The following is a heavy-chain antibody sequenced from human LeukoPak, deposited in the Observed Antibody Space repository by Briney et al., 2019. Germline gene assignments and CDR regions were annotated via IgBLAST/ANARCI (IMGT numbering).Heavy chain of an antibody. CDR3: AKDLGKVIAAAGTSGFDT. Sequence: GGSLRLSCAASGFSFDDYTMHWARHRPGKGLEWVSLINWDGGSTYYADSVKGRFIISRDTSKNSLYLQMHSLRADDTAFYYCAKDLGKVIAAAGTSGFDTWGRGTLVTVSS. CDR1: GFSFDDYT. D-gene: IGHD6-13*01. V-gene: IGHV3-43*01. J-gene: IGHJ4*01. CDR2: INWDGGST.